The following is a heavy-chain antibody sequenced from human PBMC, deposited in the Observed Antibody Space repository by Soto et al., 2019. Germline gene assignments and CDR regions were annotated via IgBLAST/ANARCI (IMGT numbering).Heavy chain of an antibody. Sequence: QVHLVQSGAEVKKPGASVKVSCKGSGYAFTTYGITWVRQAPGQGLEWMGWISAHNGNTNYAQKLQGRVTVTRDTSTSPANMELRSLRSDDTAVYYCARGRYGDYWGQGALVNVSS. CDR3: ARGRYGDY. V-gene: IGHV1-18*01. CDR1: GYAFTTYG. J-gene: IGHJ4*02. CDR2: ISAHNGNT. D-gene: IGHD1-1*01.